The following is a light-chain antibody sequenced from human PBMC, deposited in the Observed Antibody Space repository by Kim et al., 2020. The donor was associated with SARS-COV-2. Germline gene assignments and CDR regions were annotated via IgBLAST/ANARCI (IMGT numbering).Light chain of an antibody. CDR1: QSVEVS. J-gene: IGKJ4*01. CDR3: QQYTNFVLT. Sequence: DIQLTQSPATLSASVGDRVTITCRASQSVEVSLAWYQQKPGEAPTLLIYHAATLQSGVPPRFRGSGSGTEFTLTISSLQPEDFATYYCQQYTNFVLTFCGGTKVDIK. V-gene: IGKV1-5*01. CDR2: HAA.